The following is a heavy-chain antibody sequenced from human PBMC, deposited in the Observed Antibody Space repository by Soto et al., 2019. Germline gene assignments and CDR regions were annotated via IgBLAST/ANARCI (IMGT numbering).Heavy chain of an antibody. J-gene: IGHJ4*02. CDR1: GGSFSGYY. CDR3: ARGPRLRY. V-gene: IGHV4-34*01. Sequence: QVQLQQWGAGLLKPSETLSLTCAVYGGSFSGYYWSWIRQPPGKGLEWIGEINHSGSTNYNPSLKSRVTISVDTSKNQFSLKLSSVTAADTAVYYCARGPRLRYWGQGTLVTVSS. CDR2: INHSGST.